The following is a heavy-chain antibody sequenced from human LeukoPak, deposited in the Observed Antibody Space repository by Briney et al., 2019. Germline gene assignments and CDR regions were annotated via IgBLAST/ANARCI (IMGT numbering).Heavy chain of an antibody. CDR3: AKSQGVVTLYYYYYMDV. Sequence: PGRSLRLSCAASGFTFSSYAIHWVRQSPSKGLGWVAVISYGGSDKYYADSVKGRFSISRDNSKNTVYLQMNSLRAEDTAVYYCAKSQGVVTLYYYYYMDVWGKGTTVTVSS. CDR2: ISYGGSDK. CDR1: GFTFSSYA. V-gene: IGHV3-30*04. D-gene: IGHD2-21*02. J-gene: IGHJ6*03.